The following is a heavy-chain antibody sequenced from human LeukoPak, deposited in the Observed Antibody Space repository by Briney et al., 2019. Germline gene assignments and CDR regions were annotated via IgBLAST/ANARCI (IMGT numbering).Heavy chain of an antibody. Sequence: SETLSLTCAVYGGSFSGYYWSWIRQPPGKGLEWIGEINHSGSTNYNPSLKSRVTISVDTSKNQFSLKLSSVTAADTAVYYCARGRSRAVAIIDYWGQGTLVTVSS. J-gene: IGHJ4*02. D-gene: IGHD2-15*01. CDR2: INHSGST. V-gene: IGHV4-34*01. CDR1: GGSFSGYY. CDR3: ARGRSRAVAIIDY.